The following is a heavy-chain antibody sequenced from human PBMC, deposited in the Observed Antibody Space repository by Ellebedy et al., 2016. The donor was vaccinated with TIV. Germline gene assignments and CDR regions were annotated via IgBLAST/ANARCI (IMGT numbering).Heavy chain of an antibody. Sequence: PGGSLRLSCAASGFTFSSYWMHWVRQAPGKGLVWVSRINSDGSSTSYADSVKGRFTISRDNAKNTLYLQMNSLRAEDTAVYYCARVGGSLSPILYWGQGTLVTVSS. V-gene: IGHV3-74*01. J-gene: IGHJ4*02. CDR3: ARVGGSLSPILY. CDR1: GFTFSSYW. D-gene: IGHD3-16*01. CDR2: INSDGSST.